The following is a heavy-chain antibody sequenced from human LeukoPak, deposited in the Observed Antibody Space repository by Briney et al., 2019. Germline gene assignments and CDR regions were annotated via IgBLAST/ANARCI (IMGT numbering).Heavy chain of an antibody. J-gene: IGHJ5*02. D-gene: IGHD5-18*01. V-gene: IGHV4-61*02. CDR1: GGSISSGSYY. CDR2: IYPSGST. CDR3: ARDARIQLWFSTDWFDP. Sequence: SETLSLTCTVSGGSISSGSYYWSWIRQPAGKGLEWIGRIYPSGSTNYNPSLKSRVTMSVDTSKNQFSLKLSSVTAADTAVYYCARDARIQLWFSTDWFDPWGQGTLVTVSS.